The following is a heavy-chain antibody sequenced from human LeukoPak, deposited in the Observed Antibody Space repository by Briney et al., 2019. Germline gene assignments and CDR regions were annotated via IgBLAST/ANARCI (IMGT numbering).Heavy chain of an antibody. D-gene: IGHD3-22*01. CDR3: AKVKSSLRVVGA. CDR2: ISAIGDIT. J-gene: IGHJ5*02. V-gene: IGHV3-23*01. CDR1: GFIFRSSS. Sequence: GGSLRLSCAASGFIFRSSSMSWVRQAPGKGLEWVSSISAIGDITYYAESVQGRFTISRDNSGNTLYVQMNSLSVDDTAVYYCAKVKSSLRVVGAWGQGTLVTVSS.